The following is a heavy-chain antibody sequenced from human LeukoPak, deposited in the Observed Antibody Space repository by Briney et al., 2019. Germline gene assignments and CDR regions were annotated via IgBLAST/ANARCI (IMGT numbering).Heavy chain of an antibody. J-gene: IGHJ4*02. D-gene: IGHD6-19*01. CDR1: GFTFSSYS. CDR3: ARDLEGVAGTASTFDY. Sequence: GGSLRLSCAASGFTFSSYSMNWVRQAPGKGLEWVSSISTSSSYIYYADSVKGRFTISRDNAKNSLYLQMNSLRAEDTAVYYCARDLEGVAGTASTFDYWGQGTLVTVSS. CDR2: ISTSSSYI. V-gene: IGHV3-21*01.